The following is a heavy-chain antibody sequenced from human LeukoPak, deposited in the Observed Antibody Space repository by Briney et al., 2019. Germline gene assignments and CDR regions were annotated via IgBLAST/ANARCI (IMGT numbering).Heavy chain of an antibody. CDR1: GGSFSGYY. Sequence: SETLSLTCAVYGGSFSGYYWSWIRQPPGKGLEWIGEINHSGSTNYNPSLKSRVTISVDTSKNQSSLKLSSVTAADTAVYYCARGRGYSYGYVDYWGQGTLVTVSS. J-gene: IGHJ4*02. V-gene: IGHV4-34*01. D-gene: IGHD5-18*01. CDR2: INHSGST. CDR3: ARGRGYSYGYVDY.